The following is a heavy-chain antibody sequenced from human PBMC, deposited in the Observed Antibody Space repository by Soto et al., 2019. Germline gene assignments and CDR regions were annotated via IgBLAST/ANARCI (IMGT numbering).Heavy chain of an antibody. CDR3: AHRRTRTSGRADAYDV. CDR1: GFSLTTNGEG. J-gene: IGHJ3*01. Sequence: QITLKESGPTLVTPTQTLTLTCIFSGFSLTTNGEGVGWIRQPPGKSLEWLALIYWDDDKRYDSSLKNRLTINKDTSKTQVDLTVTNMDPIDTATYYCAHRRTRTSGRADAYDVWGQGTVVTVSS. CDR2: IYWDDDK. V-gene: IGHV2-5*05. D-gene: IGHD3-10*01.